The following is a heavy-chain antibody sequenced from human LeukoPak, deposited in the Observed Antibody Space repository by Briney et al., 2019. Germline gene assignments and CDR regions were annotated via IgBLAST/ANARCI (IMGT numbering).Heavy chain of an antibody. V-gene: IGHV1-24*01. D-gene: IGHD3-22*01. J-gene: IGHJ4*02. CDR1: GYTLTELS. CDR3: ATRQYDSSGYYNFDY. Sequence: ASVKVSCKVSGYTLTELSMHWVRQAPGKGLEWMGGFDPEDGETIYAQKFQGRVTMTEDTSTDTAYMELSSLRSEDTAVYYCATRQYDSSGYYNFDYWGQGTLVTVSS. CDR2: FDPEDGET.